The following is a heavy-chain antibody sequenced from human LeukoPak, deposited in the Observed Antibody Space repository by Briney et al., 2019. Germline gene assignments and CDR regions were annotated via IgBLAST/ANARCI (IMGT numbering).Heavy chain of an antibody. Sequence: GGSLRLSCAASGFTFSSYAMHRVRQAPGKGLEYVSAISSNGGSTYYANSVKGRFTISRDNSKNTLYLQMGSLRAEDMAVYYCARGGYYGSGSYYKGPHYYYGMDVWGQGTTVTVSS. CDR3: ARGGYYGSGSYYKGPHYYYGMDV. CDR2: ISSNGGST. CDR1: GFTFSSYA. V-gene: IGHV3-64*01. D-gene: IGHD3-10*01. J-gene: IGHJ6*02.